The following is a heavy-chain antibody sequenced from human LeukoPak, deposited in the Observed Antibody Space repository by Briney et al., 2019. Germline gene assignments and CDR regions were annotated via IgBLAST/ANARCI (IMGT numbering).Heavy chain of an antibody. D-gene: IGHD4-17*01. J-gene: IGHJ4*02. Sequence: GGSLRLSCAASGFTVSSNYMSWVRQAPGKGLEWVSVIYSGGSTYYADSVRGRFTTSRDNSKNTLYLQMNSLRAEDTAVYYCASTFYGDSPPYWGQGTLVTVSS. V-gene: IGHV3-66*01. CDR2: IYSGGST. CDR1: GFTVSSNY. CDR3: ASTFYGDSPPY.